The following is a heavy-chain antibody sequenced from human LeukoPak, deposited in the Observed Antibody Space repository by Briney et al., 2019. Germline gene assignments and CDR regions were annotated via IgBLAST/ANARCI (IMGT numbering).Heavy chain of an antibody. CDR3: ARDRGVAGGNALDI. D-gene: IGHD6-19*01. J-gene: IGHJ3*02. CDR1: GGSISSSSYY. CDR2: IYYSGST. V-gene: IGHV4-61*01. Sequence: PSETLSLTCTVSGGSISSSSYYWSWIRQPPGKGLEWIGYIYYSGSTNYNPSLKSRVTISVDTSKDQFSLKLSSVTAADTAVYYCARDRGVAGGNALDIWGQGTMVTVSS.